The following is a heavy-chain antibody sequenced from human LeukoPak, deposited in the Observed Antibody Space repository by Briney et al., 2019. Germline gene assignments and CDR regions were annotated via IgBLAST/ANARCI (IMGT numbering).Heavy chain of an antibody. CDR2: ISAYNGNT. CDR1: GYSLTTSA. D-gene: IGHD3-22*01. Sequence: ASVKVSCKASGYSLTTSALSWVRQAPGQGLEWMGWISAYNGNTNYAQKLQGRVTMTTDTSTSTAYMELRSLRSDDTAVYYCARDPYYYDSSGYYPWGQGTLVTVSS. V-gene: IGHV1-18*01. CDR3: ARDPYYYDSSGYYP. J-gene: IGHJ5*02.